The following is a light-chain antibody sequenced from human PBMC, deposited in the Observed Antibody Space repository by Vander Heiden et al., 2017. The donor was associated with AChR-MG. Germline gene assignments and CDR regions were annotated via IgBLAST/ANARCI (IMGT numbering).Light chain of an antibody. J-gene: IGKJ2*01. CDR1: QSVLHSSNNKNY. Sequence: LAMTQSPDSLAVSLGERATINCTSSQSVLHSSNNKNYLAWYQQKPGQPAKMLIYWASTRESGVPDRCSGSGSGTEFTLTISSLQAEDVAVYYCQQYYSTPPYTFGQGTKLEIK. CDR3: QQYYSTPPYT. CDR2: WAS. V-gene: IGKV4-1*01.